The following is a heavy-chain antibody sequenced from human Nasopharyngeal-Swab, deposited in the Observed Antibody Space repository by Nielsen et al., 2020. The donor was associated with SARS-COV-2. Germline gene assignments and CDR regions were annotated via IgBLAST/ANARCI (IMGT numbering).Heavy chain of an antibody. V-gene: IGHV3-48*02. J-gene: IGHJ3*02. CDR2: ISSSSSTI. Sequence: SLKISCAAAGFTFSSYEMNWVRQAPGKGLEWVSYISSSSSTIYYADSVKGRFTISRDNAKNSLYLQMNSLRDEDTAVYYCARDDSGWNRGAFDIWGQGTMVTVSS. CDR3: ARDDSGWNRGAFDI. CDR1: GFTFSSYE. D-gene: IGHD6-19*01.